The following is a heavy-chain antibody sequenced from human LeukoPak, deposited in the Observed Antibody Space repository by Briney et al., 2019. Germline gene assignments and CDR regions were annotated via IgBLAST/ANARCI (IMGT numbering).Heavy chain of an antibody. CDR2: INSGGST. Sequence: PGGSLRLSCAASGFTVSSNYMSWVRQAPGKGLEWVSVINSGGSTYYADSVRGRYTISRDNSKNTLYLQMNSLRAEDTAIYFCARDLADWGQGTLVTVSS. V-gene: IGHV3-53*01. D-gene: IGHD3-16*01. CDR1: GFTVSSNY. J-gene: IGHJ4*02. CDR3: ARDLAD.